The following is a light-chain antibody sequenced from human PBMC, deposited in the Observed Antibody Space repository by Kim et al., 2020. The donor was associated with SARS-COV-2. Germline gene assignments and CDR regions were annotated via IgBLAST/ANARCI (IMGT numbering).Light chain of an antibody. CDR2: DNN. J-gene: IGLJ2*01. CDR1: SSNIGNNY. V-gene: IGLV1-51*01. CDR3: GTWDSSLSAGV. Sequence: QSVLTQPPSGSAAPGQKVTISCSGSSSNIGNNYVSWYQQLPGTAPKLLIYDNNKRPSVIPDRFSGSKSGTSATLGITGLQTGDEADYYCGTWDSSLSAGVFGGGTKLTVL.